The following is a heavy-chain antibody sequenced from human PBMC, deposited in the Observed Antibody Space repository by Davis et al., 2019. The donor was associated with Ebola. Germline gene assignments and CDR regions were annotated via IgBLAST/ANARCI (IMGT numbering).Heavy chain of an antibody. Sequence: ASVKVSCKASGYTFTGYYMHWVRQAPGQGLEWMGIINPSGGSTSYAQKFQGRVTMTRDTSTSTVYMELSSLRSEDTAVYYCARDGIYYDSSGYYYLVDYWGQGTLVTVSS. CDR2: INPSGGST. CDR1: GYTFTGYY. V-gene: IGHV1-46*01. J-gene: IGHJ4*02. CDR3: ARDGIYYDSSGYYYLVDY. D-gene: IGHD3-22*01.